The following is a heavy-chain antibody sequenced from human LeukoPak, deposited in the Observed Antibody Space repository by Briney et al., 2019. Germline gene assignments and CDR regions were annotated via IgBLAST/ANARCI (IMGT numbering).Heavy chain of an antibody. J-gene: IGHJ4*02. CDR2: IYDSGST. V-gene: IGHV4-59*01. D-gene: IGHD5-24*01. CDR3: ARGQLGDAYNFEY. Sequence: SETLSLTCTVSGGSISSYYWSWIRQPPGKGLEWIGNIYDSGSTNYNPSLKSRVTISVDTSKNQLSLKLNSVTAADTAVYYCARGQLGDAYNFEYWGQGTVVTVSS. CDR1: GGSISSYY.